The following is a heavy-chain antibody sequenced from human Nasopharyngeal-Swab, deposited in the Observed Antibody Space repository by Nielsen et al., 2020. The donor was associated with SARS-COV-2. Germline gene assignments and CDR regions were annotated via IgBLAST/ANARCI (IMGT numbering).Heavy chain of an antibody. J-gene: IGHJ3*02. Sequence: WIRQPPGKGLEWIGSIYYSGSTYYNPSLKSRVPISVDTSKNQFSLKLSSVTAADTAVYHCARPKQKYYDILTGYPPGAFDIWGQGTMVTVSS. V-gene: IGHV4-39*01. CDR2: IYYSGST. D-gene: IGHD3-9*01. CDR3: ARPKQKYYDILTGYPPGAFDI.